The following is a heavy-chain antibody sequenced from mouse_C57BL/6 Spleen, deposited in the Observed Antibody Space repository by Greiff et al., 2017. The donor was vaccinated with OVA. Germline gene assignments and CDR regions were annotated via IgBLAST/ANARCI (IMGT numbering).Heavy chain of an antibody. Sequence: EVQLVESGEGLVKPGGSLKLSCAASGFTFSSYAMSWVRQTPEKRLEWVAYISSGGDYIYYADTVKGRFTISRDNARNTLYLQMSSLKSEDTAMYYCTRELYDYDWYFDVWGTGTTVTVSS. J-gene: IGHJ1*03. CDR1: GFTFSSYA. V-gene: IGHV5-9-1*02. CDR2: ISSGGDYI. D-gene: IGHD2-4*01. CDR3: TRELYDYDWYFDV.